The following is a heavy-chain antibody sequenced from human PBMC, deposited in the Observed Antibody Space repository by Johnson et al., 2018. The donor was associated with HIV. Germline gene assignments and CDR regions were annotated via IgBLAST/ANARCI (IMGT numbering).Heavy chain of an antibody. CDR2: ISGSGGST. D-gene: IGHD2-2*01. Sequence: VQLVESGGGVVQPGGSLRLSCAASGFTVSTNYMSWVRQAPGKGLEWVSAISGSGGSTYYADSVKGRFTISRDNSKNTLYLQMNSLRDEDTAVYYCAKGGGTSGAAVLVAFDIWGQGTMVTVSS. CDR3: AKGGGTSGAAVLVAFDI. V-gene: IGHV3-23*04. J-gene: IGHJ3*02. CDR1: GFTVSTNY.